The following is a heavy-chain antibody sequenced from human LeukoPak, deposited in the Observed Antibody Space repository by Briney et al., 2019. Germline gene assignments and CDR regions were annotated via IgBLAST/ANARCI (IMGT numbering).Heavy chain of an antibody. J-gene: IGHJ4*02. D-gene: IGHD3-10*01. CDR3: TKERAEEYYESGSYFDF. V-gene: IGHV3-30*18. CDR2: ISYEDGTNK. Sequence: PGGSLRLSCAASGFTFRSFVMHGVRQAPGKGLDWVAAISYEDGTNKYSADSVKGRFTISRDNCKTKLFLQMNSLRAEDTAIYYCTKERAEEYYESGSYFDFWGQGTLVTVSS. CDR1: GFTFRSFV.